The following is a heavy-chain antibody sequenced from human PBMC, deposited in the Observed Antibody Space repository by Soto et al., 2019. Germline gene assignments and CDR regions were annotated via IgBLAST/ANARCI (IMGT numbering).Heavy chain of an antibody. CDR3: ARDRSAGTGPAYFDY. Sequence: GGSLRLSCAASGFTFSSYWMSWVRQAPGKELEWVANIKQDGSEKYYVDSVKGRFTISRDNAKNSLYLQMNSLRAEDTAVYYCARDRSAGTGPAYFDYWGQGTLVTVSS. CDR2: IKQDGSEK. D-gene: IGHD1-1*01. V-gene: IGHV3-7*01. CDR1: GFTFSSYW. J-gene: IGHJ4*02.